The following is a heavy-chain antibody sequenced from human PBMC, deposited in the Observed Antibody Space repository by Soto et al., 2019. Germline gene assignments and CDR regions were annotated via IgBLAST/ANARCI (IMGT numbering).Heavy chain of an antibody. Sequence: SVNVSCKSSGGTFSSYSISWVRQAPGQGLEWMGGIIPIFGTANYAQKFQGRVTITADESTSTAYMELSSLRSEDTAVYYCARDNWNYPYFDYWGQGTLVTVSS. V-gene: IGHV1-69*13. J-gene: IGHJ4*02. D-gene: IGHD1-7*01. CDR1: GGTFSSYS. CDR2: IIPIFGTA. CDR3: ARDNWNYPYFDY.